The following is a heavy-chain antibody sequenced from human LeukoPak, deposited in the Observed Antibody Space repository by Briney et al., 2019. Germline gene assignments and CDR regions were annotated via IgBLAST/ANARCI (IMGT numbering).Heavy chain of an antibody. CDR3: ARLGMGDSSGYYYHYFDY. CDR2: INWNGGSI. D-gene: IGHD3-22*01. J-gene: IGHJ4*02. V-gene: IGHV3-20*04. Sequence: GGSLRLSCAASGFTFDDYGMSWVRQAPGKGLEWVSGINWNGGSIGYADSVKGRFTISRDNAKNSLYLQMNSLRAEDTALYYCARLGMGDSSGYYYHYFDYWGQGTLVTVSS. CDR1: GFTFDDYG.